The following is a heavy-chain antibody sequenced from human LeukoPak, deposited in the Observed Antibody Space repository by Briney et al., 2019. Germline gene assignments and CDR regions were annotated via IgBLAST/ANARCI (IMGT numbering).Heavy chain of an antibody. V-gene: IGHV3-7*01. CDR3: ASRESSMARSH. D-gene: IGHD3-10*01. J-gene: IGHJ4*02. CDR1: GFIISDYW. Sequence: PGGSLRLSCAASGFIISDYWMNWVRQVPGKGLEWVANINEDGSVQDYVDSVRGRFTISRDNAKNSVYLQMNSLRVEDTAAYYCASRESSMARSHWGQGTLVTVSS. CDR2: INEDGSVQ.